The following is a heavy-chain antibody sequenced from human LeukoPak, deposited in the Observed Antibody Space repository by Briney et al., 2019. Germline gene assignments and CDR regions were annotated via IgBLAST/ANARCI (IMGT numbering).Heavy chain of an antibody. J-gene: IGHJ4*02. CDR2: ISSSGDYI. CDR3: AREVVVDY. CDR1: GFIFSSYS. V-gene: IGHV3-21*01. Sequence: GGSLRLSCAASGFIFSSYSMKWVRQAPGKGLEWVSSISSSGDYIYYADSVKGRFTISRDNAENSLYLQMNSLRDDDTAVYYCAREVVVDYWGQGTLVTVSS.